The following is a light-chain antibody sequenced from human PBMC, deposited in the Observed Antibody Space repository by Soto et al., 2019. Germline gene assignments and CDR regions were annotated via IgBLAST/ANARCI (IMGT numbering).Light chain of an antibody. CDR3: QQCGNWPLT. CDR2: SAS. Sequence: DIQMTQSPSSVSASVGDKVTITCRASQDIASWLAWYQLKAGKAPKLLIYSASSLQSGVPSRFSGSGSGTDFTLTISSLEPEDFAVYYCQQCGNWPLTFGGGTKVDI. V-gene: IGKV1-12*01. CDR1: QDIASW. J-gene: IGKJ4*01.